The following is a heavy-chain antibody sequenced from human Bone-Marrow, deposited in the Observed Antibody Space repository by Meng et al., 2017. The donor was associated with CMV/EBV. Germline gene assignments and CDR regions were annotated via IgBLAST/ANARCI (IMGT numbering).Heavy chain of an antibody. J-gene: IGHJ3*01. Sequence: ASVKVSCKASGYTFTGYYLHWVRQAPGQGFEWMGWINPNSGGTNYAQKFQVRVTMTRDTSISTAYMELSRLRSDDTAVYYCAKDLVPAAVGQDAFDVWGHGTMVTVS. V-gene: IGHV1-2*02. CDR2: INPNSGGT. CDR3: AKDLVPAAVGQDAFDV. CDR1: GYTFTGYY. D-gene: IGHD2-2*01.